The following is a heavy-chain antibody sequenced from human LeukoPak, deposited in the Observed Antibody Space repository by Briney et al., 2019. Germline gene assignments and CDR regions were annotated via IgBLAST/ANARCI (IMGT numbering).Heavy chain of an antibody. CDR1: GFTFSSYA. J-gene: IGHJ4*02. CDR3: ARDAHTARYYFDY. V-gene: IGHV3-30-3*01. D-gene: IGHD5-18*01. CDR2: ISYDGSNK. Sequence: PGGSLRLSCAASGFTFSSYAMHWVRQAPGKGLEWVAVISYDGSNKYYADPVKGRFTISRDNSKNTLYLQMNSLRAEDTAVYYCARDAHTARYYFDYWGQGTLVTVSS.